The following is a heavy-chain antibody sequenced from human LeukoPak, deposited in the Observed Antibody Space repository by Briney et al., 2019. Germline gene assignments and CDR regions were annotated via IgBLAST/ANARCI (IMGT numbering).Heavy chain of an antibody. D-gene: IGHD6-13*01. CDR3: AREAEDSSTWYVDHYFDY. CDR1: GGSISSYY. Sequence: ASETLSLTCTVSGGSISSYYWSWIRQPAGKGLEWIGRIDISGSTNYNPSLKSRVTMSVDTSKNQFSLKLTSVTAADTAVYYCAREAEDSSTWYVDHYFDYWGQGTLVTVSS. V-gene: IGHV4-4*07. J-gene: IGHJ4*02. CDR2: IDISGST.